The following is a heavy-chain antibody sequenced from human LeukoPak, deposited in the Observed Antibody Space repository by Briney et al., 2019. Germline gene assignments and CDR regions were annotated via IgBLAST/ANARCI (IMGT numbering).Heavy chain of an antibody. CDR3: ARDGNEAVAGTGAVTY. CDR2: INPSSGDT. V-gene: IGHV1-2*02. D-gene: IGHD6-19*01. Sequence: ASVKVSCKTSGYPFTGYYMHWVRQAPGQGLEWMGWINPSSGDTNYAQKFQGRVTMTRDTSISTAYMELSRLTSDDTAVYYCARDGNEAVAGTGAVTYWGQGTLVTVSS. CDR1: GYPFTGYY. J-gene: IGHJ4*02.